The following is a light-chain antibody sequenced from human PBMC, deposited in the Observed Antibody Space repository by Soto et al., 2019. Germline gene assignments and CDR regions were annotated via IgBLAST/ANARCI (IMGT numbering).Light chain of an antibody. CDR2: GAS. V-gene: IGKV3-20*01. CDR1: QSVSSSY. Sequence: IEVTQSPCTLSLSQGERATLSCRASQSVSSSYLAWYQQKPGQAPRLLIYGASSRATGIPDRFSGSGSGTDFTLTISRLEPEDFAVYYCQQYGGLPTFGQGTKVDIK. CDR3: QQYGGLPT. J-gene: IGKJ1*01.